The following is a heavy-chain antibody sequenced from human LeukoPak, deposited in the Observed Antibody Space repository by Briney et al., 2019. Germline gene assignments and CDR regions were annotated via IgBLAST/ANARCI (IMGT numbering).Heavy chain of an antibody. CDR1: GFTFSNAW. CDR3: TAGTGRSDFDY. V-gene: IGHV3-15*01. J-gene: IGHJ4*02. D-gene: IGHD3/OR15-3a*01. CDR2: IKRKGDDGTI. Sequence: PGGSLRLSCAASGFTFSNAWMSWVRQAPGRGLEWVGRIKRKGDDGTIDYAAPVKGSLSVSRDDSKNMLYLQMNSLKSEDTAVYYCTAGTGRSDFDYWGQGTLVTVSS.